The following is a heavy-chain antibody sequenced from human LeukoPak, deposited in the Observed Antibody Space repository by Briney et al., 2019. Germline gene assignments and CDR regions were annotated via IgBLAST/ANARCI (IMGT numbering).Heavy chain of an antibody. Sequence: ASVKVSCKASGYTFTDYYVHWVRQAPGQGLEWMGWINPDGGVTKSAQNFQGRATMTRDKSINTVYMELSGLTSDDTALYYCARGPNHYYYMDFWGTGTTVSVSS. D-gene: IGHD2-8*01. V-gene: IGHV1-2*02. J-gene: IGHJ6*03. CDR2: INPDGGVT. CDR3: ARGPNHYYYMDF. CDR1: GYTFTDYY.